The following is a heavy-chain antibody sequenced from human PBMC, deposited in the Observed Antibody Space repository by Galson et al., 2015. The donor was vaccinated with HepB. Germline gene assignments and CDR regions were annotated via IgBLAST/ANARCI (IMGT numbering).Heavy chain of an antibody. CDR1: GFTFSSYS. Sequence: SLRLSCAASGFTFSSYSMNWVRQAPGKGLEWVSSISSSSSYIYYADSVKGRFTISRDNAKNSLYLQMNSLRAEDTAVYYCARDRGAHNYYYYGMDVWGQGTTVTVSS. D-gene: IGHD4/OR15-4a*01. V-gene: IGHV3-21*01. CDR2: ISSSSSYI. CDR3: ARDRGAHNYYYYGMDV. J-gene: IGHJ6*02.